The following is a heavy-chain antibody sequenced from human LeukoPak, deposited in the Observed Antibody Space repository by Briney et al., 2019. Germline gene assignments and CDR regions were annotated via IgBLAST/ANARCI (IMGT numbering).Heavy chain of an antibody. Sequence: SQTLSLTCAVSGGSFSSGGYSWSWIRQPPGKGLEWIGYIYHSGSTYYNPSLKSRVTISVDRSKNQFSLKLSSVTAADTAVYYCARFQSSLFYFDYWGQGTLVTVSS. J-gene: IGHJ4*02. CDR1: GGSFSSGGYS. V-gene: IGHV4-30-2*01. D-gene: IGHD1-26*01. CDR2: IYHSGST. CDR3: ARFQSSLFYFDY.